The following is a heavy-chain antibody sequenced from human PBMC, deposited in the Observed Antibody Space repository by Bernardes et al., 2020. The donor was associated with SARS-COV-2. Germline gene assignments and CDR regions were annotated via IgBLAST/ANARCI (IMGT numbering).Heavy chain of an antibody. V-gene: IGHV1-2*02. CDR1: GYTFTGYY. Sequence: ASVKVSCKASGYTFTGYYMHWVRQAPGQGLEWMGWINPNSGGTNYAQKFQGRVTMTRDTSISTAYMELSSLRDDDTAVYYCARRAVIRGLTSYYYGVDVWGQGTSVTVSS. CDR3: ARRAVIRGLTSYYYGVDV. CDR2: INPNSGGT. J-gene: IGHJ6*02. D-gene: IGHD3-10*01.